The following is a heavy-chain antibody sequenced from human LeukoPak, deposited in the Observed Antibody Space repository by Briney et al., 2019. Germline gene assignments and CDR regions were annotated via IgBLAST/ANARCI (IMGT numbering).Heavy chain of an antibody. V-gene: IGHV1-18*01. CDR3: ARQPPNRGYFDY. CDR1: GYTFTSYG. CDR2: ISAYNGNT. Sequence: ASVKVSCKASGYTFTSYGISWVRQAPGQGLEWMGWISAYNGNTNYAQKLQGRVTMTTDTSTSTAYMELRSLRSDDTAVYYRARQPPNRGYFDYWGQGTLVTVSS. D-gene: IGHD2/OR15-2a*01. J-gene: IGHJ4*02.